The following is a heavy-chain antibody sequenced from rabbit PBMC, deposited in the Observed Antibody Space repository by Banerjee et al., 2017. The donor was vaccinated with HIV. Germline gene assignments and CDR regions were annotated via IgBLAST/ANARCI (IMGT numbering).Heavy chain of an antibody. CDR3: ARDAGYAGSNL. D-gene: IGHD4-2*01. V-gene: IGHV1S40*01. J-gene: IGHJ4*01. CDR1: GLDFSSSYW. Sequence: QSLEESGGDLVKPGASLTLTCTASGLDFSSSYWICWVRQAPGKGLEWIACIGAGGSGSAYYATWAKGRFTISKTSSTTVTLQMTSLTAADTATYFCARDAGYAGSNLWGPGTLVTVS. CDR2: IGAGGSGSA.